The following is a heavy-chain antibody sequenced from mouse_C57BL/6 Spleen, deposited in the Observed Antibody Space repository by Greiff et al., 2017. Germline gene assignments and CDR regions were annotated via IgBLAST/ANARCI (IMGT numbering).Heavy chain of an antibody. CDR1: GFTFSSYG. Sequence: VQLKEPGGDLVKPGGSLKLSCAASGFTFSSYGMSWVRQTPDQRLEWVATISSGGSYTYYPDNVKGRFTIARDNAKNTLYLQMSRLKSEDTAMYYCARLKGNYFDYWGQGTTLTVSS. CDR2: ISSGGSYT. V-gene: IGHV5-6*01. J-gene: IGHJ2*01. CDR3: ARLKGNYFDY.